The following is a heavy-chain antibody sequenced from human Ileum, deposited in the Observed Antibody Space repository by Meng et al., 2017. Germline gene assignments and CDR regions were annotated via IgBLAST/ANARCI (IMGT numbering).Heavy chain of an antibody. D-gene: IGHD4-17*01. V-gene: IGHV1-2*06. CDR3: ARWLTYGAFDI. J-gene: IGHJ3*02. Sequence: QLQLVQSGAEVKKPGGSVTVCCKASGYSFTDQYIHWVRQAPGQGLDWMGRINPNSGGTNYAQRFQGRVTVTRDTSISTAYMELNWLRSDDTAVYFCARWLTYGAFDIWGQGTMVTVSS. CDR2: INPNSGGT. CDR1: GYSFTDQY.